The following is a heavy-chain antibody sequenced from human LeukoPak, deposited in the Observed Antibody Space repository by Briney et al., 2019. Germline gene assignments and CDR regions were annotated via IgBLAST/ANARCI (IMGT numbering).Heavy chain of an antibody. Sequence: ASVKVSCKASGGTFSSYAISWVRQAPGQGLGWMGGIIPIFGTANYAQKFQGRVTITADESTSTAYMELSSLRSEDTAVYYCARGNYDAFDIWGQGTMVTVSS. J-gene: IGHJ3*02. D-gene: IGHD1-7*01. CDR1: GGTFSSYA. V-gene: IGHV1-69*13. CDR2: IIPIFGTA. CDR3: ARGNYDAFDI.